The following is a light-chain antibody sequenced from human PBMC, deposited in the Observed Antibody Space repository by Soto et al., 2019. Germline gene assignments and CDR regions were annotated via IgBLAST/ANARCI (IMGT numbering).Light chain of an antibody. J-gene: IGKJ1*01. CDR2: GAS. Sequence: EIVLTQSPGTLSLSPGERATLSCRASLSVSSNFLAWYQQIPGQAPRLLVYGASSRATGVPDRFSGSGSGTDFTLTISRLEPEDFAVYHCQQYGSSPWTFGQGTKVEIK. CDR3: QQYGSSPWT. CDR1: LSVSSNF. V-gene: IGKV3-20*01.